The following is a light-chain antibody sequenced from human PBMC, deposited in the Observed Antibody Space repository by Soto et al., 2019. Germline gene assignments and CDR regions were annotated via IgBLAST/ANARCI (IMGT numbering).Light chain of an antibody. J-gene: IGKJ2*01. V-gene: IGKV3-20*01. Sequence: ETVLTQSPGTLSLSPGERATLSCRASQSVSSSQLAWYHQKPGQAPRLLIYGASSRATGVPDRFSGSGSGTDFTLSISRLESEDFAVYSCHQYGSSPYTFGQGTKLEIK. CDR2: GAS. CDR3: HQYGSSPYT. CDR1: QSVSSSQ.